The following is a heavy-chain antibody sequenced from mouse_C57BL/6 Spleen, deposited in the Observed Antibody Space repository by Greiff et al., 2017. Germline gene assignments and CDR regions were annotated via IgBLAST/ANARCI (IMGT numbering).Heavy chain of an antibody. CDR3: SDGTCAY. CDR2: INPGSGGT. V-gene: IGHV1-54*01. Sequence: VQLQQSGAELVRPGTSVKVSCKASGYAFNNYLIEWVKQRPGQGLEWIGVINPGSGGTNYNEKFKGKATLTADKSSRTAYMQLSSLTSEDSAVYFCSDGTCAYWGQGTLVTVSA. D-gene: IGHD2-1*01. J-gene: IGHJ3*01. CDR1: GYAFNNYL.